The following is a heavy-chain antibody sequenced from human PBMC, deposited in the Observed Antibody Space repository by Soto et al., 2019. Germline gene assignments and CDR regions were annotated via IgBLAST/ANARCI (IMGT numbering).Heavy chain of an antibody. CDR1: GGSISSGGYY. CDR2: IYYSGST. CDR3: ARDRSSIAAAGSFDY. Sequence: QVQLQESGPGLVKPSQTLSLTCTVSGGSISSGGYYWSWIRQHPGKGLEWIGYIYYSGSTYYNPSLTRCFTLPVDTSKNQFSLKLSSVTAADTAVYYCARDRSSIAAAGSFDYWGQGTLVTVSS. D-gene: IGHD6-13*01. V-gene: IGHV4-31*03. J-gene: IGHJ4*02.